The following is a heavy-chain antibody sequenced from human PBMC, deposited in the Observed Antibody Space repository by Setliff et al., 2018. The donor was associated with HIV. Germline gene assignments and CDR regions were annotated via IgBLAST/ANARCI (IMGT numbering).Heavy chain of an antibody. J-gene: IGHJ4*02. Sequence: PGGSLRLSCAASGFTFSAYAMYWVRQAPGKWLEWVALIWRDGSNKYYADSVKGRFTISRDNAKNSLFLQMNSLRAEDTAVYYCAKDPRAAVATICDYWGQGTLVTVSS. V-gene: IGHV3-33*03. CDR2: IWRDGSNK. CDR1: GFTFSAYA. CDR3: AKDPRAAVATICDY. D-gene: IGHD5-12*01.